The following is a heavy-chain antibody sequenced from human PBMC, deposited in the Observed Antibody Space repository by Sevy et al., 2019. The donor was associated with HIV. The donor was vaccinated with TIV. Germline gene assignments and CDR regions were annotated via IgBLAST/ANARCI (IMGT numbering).Heavy chain of an antibody. CDR2: INPSSGGT. D-gene: IGHD2-8*01. V-gene: IGHV1-2*02. CDR1: GYSFTGYY. Sequence: ASVKVSCKTSGYSFTGYYIHWVRQAVGQGLEWMGWINPSSGGTKYAQDFKGRVTMTRDTSITTAYMELSRLRSDETAVYYCARGTRVYVNKNWFDPWGQGTLVTVSS. J-gene: IGHJ5*02. CDR3: ARGTRVYVNKNWFDP.